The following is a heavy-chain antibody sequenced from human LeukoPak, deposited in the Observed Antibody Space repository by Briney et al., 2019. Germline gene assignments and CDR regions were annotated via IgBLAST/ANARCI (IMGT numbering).Heavy chain of an antibody. CDR2: IYLGDSDA. J-gene: IGHJ4*02. CDR1: GYSFTSYW. CDR3: ARRRDLCRGRYYPFDY. Sequence: GAPLKISCKGSGYSFTSYWIGWVRQMPGKGLKWMGIIYLGDSDARYSPSFQGQVTFSADKSLSTAYLQWTSLKASATAMYYFARRRDLCRGRYYPFDYWGQGTLVTVSS. D-gene: IGHD1-26*01. V-gene: IGHV5-51*01.